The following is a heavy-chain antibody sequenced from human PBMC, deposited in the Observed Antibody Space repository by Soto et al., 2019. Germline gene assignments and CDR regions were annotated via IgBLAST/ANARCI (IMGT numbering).Heavy chain of an antibody. D-gene: IGHD3-9*01. Sequence: QVQLVQSGAEEKQPGASVKVSAKASGYSFSTSYVVGVRQAPGQGLGWMGVINPAGGRTTYAKKFQDRVTMTRDTSTSTVYIELISLRSEDTAVFYCARVFGTYYDILTGLWGGHFDYWGQGTQVTVSS. CDR3: ARVFGTYYDILTGLWGGHFDY. CDR1: GYSFSTSY. CDR2: INPAGGRT. J-gene: IGHJ4*02. V-gene: IGHV1-46*03.